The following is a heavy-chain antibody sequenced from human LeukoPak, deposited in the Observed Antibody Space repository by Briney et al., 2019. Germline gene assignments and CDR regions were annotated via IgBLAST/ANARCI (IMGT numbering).Heavy chain of an antibody. CDR3: ASLRWLRRRDAFDI. V-gene: IGHV4-39*07. D-gene: IGHD4-23*01. CDR2: IYYSGST. J-gene: IGHJ3*02. Sequence: SETLSLTCTVSSGSISSSSYYWGWIRQPPGKGLEWIGSIYYSGSTYYNPSLKSRVTISVDTSKNQFSLKVSSVTAADTAVYYCASLRWLRRRDAFDIWGQGTMVTVSS. CDR1: SGSISSSSYY.